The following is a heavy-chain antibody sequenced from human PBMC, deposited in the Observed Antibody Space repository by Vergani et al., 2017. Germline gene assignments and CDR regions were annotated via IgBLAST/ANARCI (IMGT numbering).Heavy chain of an antibody. J-gene: IGHJ4*02. Sequence: QVQLVQSGAAVKKPGASVKVSCKASGYTFTGYYMHWVRQAPGQGLEWMGLINPNSGGTNYAQKFQGRVTMTRDTSISTAYMELSRLRSDDTAVYYCARELKRGMTYYFDYWGQGTLVTVSS. CDR3: ARELKRGMTYYFDY. V-gene: IGHV1-2*02. D-gene: IGHD2-21*02. CDR2: INPNSGGT. CDR1: GYTFTGYY.